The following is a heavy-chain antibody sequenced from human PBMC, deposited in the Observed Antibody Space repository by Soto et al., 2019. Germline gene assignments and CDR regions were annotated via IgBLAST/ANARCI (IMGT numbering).Heavy chain of an antibody. V-gene: IGHV4-59*01. CDR1: GGSISSYY. J-gene: IGHJ6*03. D-gene: IGHD3-10*01. CDR3: ARVGNGSGIRYYYYMDV. Sequence: SETLSLTCTVSGGSISSYYWSWIRQPPGKGLEWIGYIYYSGSTNYNPSLKSRVTISVDTSKNQFSLKLSSVTAADTAVYYCARVGNGSGIRYYYYMDVWGKGTTVTVSS. CDR2: IYYSGST.